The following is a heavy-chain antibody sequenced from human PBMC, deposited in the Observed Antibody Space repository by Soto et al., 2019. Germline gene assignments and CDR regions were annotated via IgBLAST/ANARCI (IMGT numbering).Heavy chain of an antibody. CDR1: GFNFSSYA. J-gene: IGHJ6*03. CDR3: ARDRYDFWSGSQPPSGYYYMDV. V-gene: IGHV3-64*01. CDR2: ISSNGGST. Sequence: GGSLRLSCAASGFNFSSYAMHWVRQAPGKGLEYVSAISSNGGSTYYANSVKGRFTISRDNSKNTLYLQMGSLRAEDMAVYYCARDRYDFWSGSQPPSGYYYMDVWGKGTTVTVSS. D-gene: IGHD3-3*01.